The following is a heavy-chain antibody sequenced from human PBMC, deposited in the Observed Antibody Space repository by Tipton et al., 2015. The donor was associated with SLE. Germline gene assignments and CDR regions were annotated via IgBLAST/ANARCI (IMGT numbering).Heavy chain of an antibody. J-gene: IGHJ4*02. Sequence: TLSLTCAVYGGSFSGYYWSWIRQPPGKGLEWIGEINHSGSTSYNPSLKSRVTISVDTSKNQFSLKLSSVTTADTAVYYCGTLRVVYGVIDPCFEYWGQGTLVTVSS. V-gene: IGHV4-34*01. CDR2: INHSGST. CDR3: GTLRVVYGVIDPCFEY. D-gene: IGHD2-8*02. CDR1: GGSFSGYY.